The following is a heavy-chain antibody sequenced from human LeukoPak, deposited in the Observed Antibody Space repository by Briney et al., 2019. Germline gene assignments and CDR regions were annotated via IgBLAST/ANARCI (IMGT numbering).Heavy chain of an antibody. D-gene: IGHD2-2*01. CDR2: ISGYNGDT. Sequence: ASVKVSCKASRYTFTSYGISWVRQAPRQGLEWMGWISGYNGDTNYAQKLQGRVTMTTDTSTSTAYMELRGLTSDDTAVYYCARVEAYCTRTSSHDYWGLGALVTASS. CDR3: ARVEAYCTRTSSHDY. CDR1: RYTFTSYG. J-gene: IGHJ4*02. V-gene: IGHV1-18*01.